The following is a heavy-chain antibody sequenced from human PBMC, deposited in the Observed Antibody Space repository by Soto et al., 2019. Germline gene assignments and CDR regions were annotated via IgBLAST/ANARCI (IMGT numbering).Heavy chain of an antibody. D-gene: IGHD7-27*01. CDR1: GFTFNNYA. V-gene: IGHV3-23*01. Sequence: GGSLILSCAASGFTFNNYALNWVRQAPGKGLEWVSSISGTGGSTFYAGSAKGRFTISRDNSKNTLFLQMTSLRAEDTAVYYCGKGNSKWGTGDAVEIWSQGTRVTVSS. J-gene: IGHJ3*02. CDR2: ISGTGGST. CDR3: GKGNSKWGTGDAVEI.